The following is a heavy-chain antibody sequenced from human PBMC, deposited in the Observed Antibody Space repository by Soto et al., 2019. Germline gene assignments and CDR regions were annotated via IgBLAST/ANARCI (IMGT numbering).Heavy chain of an antibody. Sequence: ASVKVSCKASGYTFTGYYMHWVRQAPGQGLEWMGWINPNSGGTNYAQKFQGWVTMTRDTSISTAYMELSRLGSDDTAVYYCARGFPVLRYFDWLAPLDYWGQGTLVTVSS. CDR2: INPNSGGT. CDR1: GYTFTGYY. D-gene: IGHD3-9*01. CDR3: ARGFPVLRYFDWLAPLDY. J-gene: IGHJ4*02. V-gene: IGHV1-2*04.